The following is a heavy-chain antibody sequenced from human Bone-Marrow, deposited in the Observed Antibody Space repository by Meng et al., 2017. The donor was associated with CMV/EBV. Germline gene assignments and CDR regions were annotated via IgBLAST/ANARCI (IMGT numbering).Heavy chain of an antibody. D-gene: IGHD6-13*01. J-gene: IGHJ4*02. Sequence: LSLTCAASGFTFSSYWMSWVRQAPGKGLEWVANIKQDGSEKYYVDSVKGRFTISRDNAKNSLYLQMNSLRAEDTAVYSCAKERVVSSWYGIFDSWGQGTLVPV. CDR3: AKERVVSSWYGIFDS. CDR2: IKQDGSEK. CDR1: GFTFSSYW. V-gene: IGHV3-7*03.